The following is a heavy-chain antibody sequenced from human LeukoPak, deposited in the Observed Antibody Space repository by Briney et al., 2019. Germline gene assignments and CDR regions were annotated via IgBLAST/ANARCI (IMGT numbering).Heavy chain of an antibody. J-gene: IGHJ4*02. CDR2: ISASGGST. Sequence: PGGSLRLSCAASEFTFSSYAMNWVRQAPGKGLEWVSGISASGGSTYYADSVKGRFTISRDSPKNTVYLQMYSLRDEDTAIYYCVKGAGYSRNYFDYWGQGTVVTVSS. CDR3: VKGAGYSRNYFDY. CDR1: EFTFSSYA. V-gene: IGHV3-23*01. D-gene: IGHD3-22*01.